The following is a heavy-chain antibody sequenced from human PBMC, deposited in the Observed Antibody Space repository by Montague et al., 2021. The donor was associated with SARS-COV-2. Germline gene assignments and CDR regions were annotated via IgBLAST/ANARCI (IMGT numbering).Heavy chain of an antibody. Sequence: SETLSLTCTVSGGSLSTYYWSRIRQPPGKGLECIGYIYYTGNTNYNPSLKSRVTISVDTSKNQFSLKLGSVTAADTAVYYCARFFGPYYYGLDVWGQGTTVTVSS. CDR1: GGSLSTYY. D-gene: IGHD3-10*01. V-gene: IGHV4-59*13. CDR3: ARFFGPYYYGLDV. J-gene: IGHJ6*02. CDR2: IYYTGNT.